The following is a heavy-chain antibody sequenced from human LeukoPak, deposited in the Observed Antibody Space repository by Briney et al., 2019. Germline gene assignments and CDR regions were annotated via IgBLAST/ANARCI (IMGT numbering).Heavy chain of an antibody. CDR2: ISNDGSVT. D-gene: IGHD5-24*01. Sequence: GGSLRLSCAASGFSFSIYWMHWVRQAPGKGLVWVSRISNDGSVTLYADSVKGRFAMSRDNAKITLYLQMNSLRAEDTAVYYCARVTGGYNLVDYWGQGTLVTVSS. CDR3: ARVTGGYNLVDY. CDR1: GFSFSIYW. J-gene: IGHJ4*02. V-gene: IGHV3-74*01.